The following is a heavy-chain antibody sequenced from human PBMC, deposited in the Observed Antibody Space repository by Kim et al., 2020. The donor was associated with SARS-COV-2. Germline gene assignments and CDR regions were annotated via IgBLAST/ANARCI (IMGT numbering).Heavy chain of an antibody. D-gene: IGHD1-1*01. V-gene: IGHV1-69*04. J-gene: IGHJ5*02. CDR3: ARDLEALNWFDP. Sequence: NYAQKFQGRVTITADKSTSTAYMGLSSLRSEDTAVYYCARDLEALNWFDPWGQGTLVTVSS.